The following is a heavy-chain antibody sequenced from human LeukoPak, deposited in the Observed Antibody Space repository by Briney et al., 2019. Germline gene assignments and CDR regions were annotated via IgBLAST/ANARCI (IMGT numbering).Heavy chain of an antibody. V-gene: IGHV1-3*01. Sequence: ASVKVSCKASGYTFTGFAIHWVRQAPGQRPEWVGHINGGNGETKYSQNLQGRVTITRDTSASTVYMELSGLSSEDTAVYYCVRDWGFQLQYLWGQGTQVTVSS. CDR1: GYTFTGFA. CDR2: INGGNGET. J-gene: IGHJ4*02. D-gene: IGHD7-27*01. CDR3: VRDWGFQLQYL.